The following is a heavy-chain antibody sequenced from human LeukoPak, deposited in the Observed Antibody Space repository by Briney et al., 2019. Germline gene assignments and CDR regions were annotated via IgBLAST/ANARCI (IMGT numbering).Heavy chain of an antibody. CDR1: GYSISYGYY. Sequence: KSSETLSLTCTVSGYSISYGYYWGWLRPPPGKGLEWIGSIYHSESTYYNPSLKSRVTISVDTPKNQFSLKLSSVTAADTAVYYCARFGSGWWYNDYWGQGTLVTVSA. CDR2: IYHSEST. J-gene: IGHJ4*02. CDR3: ARFGSGWWYNDY. D-gene: IGHD6-19*01. V-gene: IGHV4-38-2*02.